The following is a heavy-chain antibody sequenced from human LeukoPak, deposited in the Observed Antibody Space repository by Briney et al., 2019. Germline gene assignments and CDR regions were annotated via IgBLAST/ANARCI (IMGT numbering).Heavy chain of an antibody. CDR3: ARDGHYYGSPYYTDV. V-gene: IGHV3-21*01. D-gene: IGHD3-10*01. J-gene: IGHJ6*03. CDR2: ISSSSSYI. Sequence: GGSLRLSCAASGFTFSSYSMNWVRQAPGKGLEWVSSISSSSSYIYYADSVKGRFTISRDNAKNSLYLEMNSLRAEDTAVYYCARDGHYYGSPYYTDVWGKGTTVTISS. CDR1: GFTFSSYS.